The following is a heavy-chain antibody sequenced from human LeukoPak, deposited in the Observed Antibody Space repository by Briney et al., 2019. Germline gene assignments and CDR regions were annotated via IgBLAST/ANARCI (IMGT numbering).Heavy chain of an antibody. CDR3: AHSHYDYVWGSYRYLDY. CDR2: IYWNDDK. D-gene: IGHD3-16*02. V-gene: IGHV2-5*01. Sequence: SGPTLVNPTQTLTLTCTFSGFSLSTSGVGVGWIRQPPGKALEWLALIYWNDDKRYSPSLKSRLTITKDTSKNQVVLTMTNMDPVDTATYYRAHSHYDYVWGSYRYLDYWGQGTLVTVSS. J-gene: IGHJ4*02. CDR1: GFSLSTSGVG.